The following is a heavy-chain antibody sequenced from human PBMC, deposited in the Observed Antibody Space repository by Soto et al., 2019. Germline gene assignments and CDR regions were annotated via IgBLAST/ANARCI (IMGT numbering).Heavy chain of an antibody. V-gene: IGHV1-69-2*01. Sequence: EVQLVQSGAEVKKPGATVKISCKVSGYTFTDYYMHWVQQAPGKGLEWMGLVDPEDGETIYAEKFQGRVTITADTSTDPAYMELSSVRSEDTAVYYCATTGSSGYRYYYYGMDVWGQGTTGTVSS. CDR2: VDPEDGET. CDR3: ATTGSSGYRYYYYGMDV. CDR1: GYTFTDYY. J-gene: IGHJ6*02. D-gene: IGHD3-22*01.